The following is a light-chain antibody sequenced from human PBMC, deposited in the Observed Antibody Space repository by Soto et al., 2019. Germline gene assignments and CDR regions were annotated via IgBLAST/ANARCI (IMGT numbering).Light chain of an antibody. Sequence: DIQMTQSPSTLSASVGDRVTITCRASQSISSWLAWYQQKPGKAPKLLIYDASSLESGVPSRFSGSGSGTEFTLTISSLQPDDFATYSCKQYNSYPWTFGQGTKVEIK. V-gene: IGKV1-5*01. CDR1: QSISSW. J-gene: IGKJ1*01. CDR3: KQYNSYPWT. CDR2: DAS.